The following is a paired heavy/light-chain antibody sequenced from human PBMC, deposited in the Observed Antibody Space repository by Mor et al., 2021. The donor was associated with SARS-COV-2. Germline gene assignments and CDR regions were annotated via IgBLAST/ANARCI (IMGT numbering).Heavy chain of an antibody. V-gene: IGHV2-5*02. CDR3: ARRPRGRGYTYGYFDS. CDR1: GFSLSTSGEG. Sequence: QITLKESGPTLVKPTQTLTLTCTFSGFSLSTSGEGVGWIRQPPGKALEWLALIYWDDEKHYSPSLKNRLTITKDTSKNQVVLSMTNMDPVDTATFFCARRPRGRGYTYGYFDSWGQGAPVTVSS. D-gene: IGHD5-18*01. CDR2: IYWDDEK. J-gene: IGHJ4*02.
Light chain of an antibody. CDR1: QTINTY. J-gene: IGKJ3*01. Sequence: DIQMTQSPSSLSASVGDRVTITCRSSQTINTYLNWYQQKPGEAPNLLIYGAFSLLPGVPSRFSGSGFGTEFTLTISSLQPEDFATYFCQQSFTNGLITFGPGTRVDIK. CDR3: QQSFTNGLIT. V-gene: IGKV1-39*01. CDR2: GAF.